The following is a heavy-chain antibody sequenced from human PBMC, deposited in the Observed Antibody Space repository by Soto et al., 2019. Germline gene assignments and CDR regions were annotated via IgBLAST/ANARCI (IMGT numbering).Heavy chain of an antibody. Sequence: GGSLRLSCAASGFTFSSYSMNWVRQAPGKGLEWVSSISSSSSYIYYADSVKGRFTISRDNAKNSLYLQMNSLGAEDTAVYYCARVFDDFWSEEPIYYYYYYMDVWGKGTTVTVSS. V-gene: IGHV3-21*01. CDR2: ISSSSSYI. CDR1: GFTFSSYS. CDR3: ARVFDDFWSEEPIYYYYYYMDV. J-gene: IGHJ6*03. D-gene: IGHD3-3*01.